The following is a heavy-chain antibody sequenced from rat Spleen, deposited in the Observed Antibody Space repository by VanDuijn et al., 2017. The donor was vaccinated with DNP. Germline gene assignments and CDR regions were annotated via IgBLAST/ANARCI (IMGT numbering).Heavy chain of an antibody. CDR3: ARGGDGVWLAY. CDR1: GYSFTTYY. J-gene: IGHJ3*01. Sequence: QVQLQQSGAELAKPGSSVKISCKSSGYSFTTYYIGWLRQTTGQGIEYVGYINTGSGGIGSNAKFKGKATLTVDKSSSTAFMQLSSLTPGDSAVYYCARGGDGVWLAYWGQGTLVTVSS. CDR2: INTGSGGI. D-gene: IGHD1-1*01. V-gene: IGHV1-43*01.